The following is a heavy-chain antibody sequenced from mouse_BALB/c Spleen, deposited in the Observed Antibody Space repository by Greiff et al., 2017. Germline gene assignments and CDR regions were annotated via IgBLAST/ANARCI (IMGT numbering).Heavy chain of an antibody. CDR1: GFTFSSYG. J-gene: IGHJ3*01. V-gene: IGHV5-6*01. D-gene: IGHD2-4*01. CDR2: ISSGGSYT. Sequence: EVKLVESGGDLVKPGGSLKLSCAASGFTFSSYGMSWVRQTPDKRLEWVATISSGGSYTYYPDSVKGRFTISRDNAKNTLYLQMSSLKSEDTAMYYCASPYDYDEKGFAYWGQGTLVTVSA. CDR3: ASPYDYDEKGFAY.